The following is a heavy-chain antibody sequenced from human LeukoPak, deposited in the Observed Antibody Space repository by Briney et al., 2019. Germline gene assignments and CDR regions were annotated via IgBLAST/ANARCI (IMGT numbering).Heavy chain of an antibody. Sequence: TSETLSLTCTVSGGSISSYYWSWIRQPAGKGLEWIGRIYTSGSTNYNPSLKSRVTMSVDTSKNQFSLKLSSVTAADTAVYYCAREYAIAAAGTGFDYWGQGTLVTVSS. CDR1: GGSISSYY. D-gene: IGHD6-13*01. J-gene: IGHJ4*02. CDR3: AREYAIAAAGTGFDY. V-gene: IGHV4-4*07. CDR2: IYTSGST.